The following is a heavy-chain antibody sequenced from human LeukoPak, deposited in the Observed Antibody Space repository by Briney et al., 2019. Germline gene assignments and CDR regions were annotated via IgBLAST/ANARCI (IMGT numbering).Heavy chain of an antibody. CDR3: VRDPDVVRGVNFDS. CDR2: INQDGSVK. V-gene: IGHV3-7*01. CDR1: GFTFSNYW. D-gene: IGHD3-10*01. Sequence: GGSLRLSCAASGFTFSNYWMTWVRQAPGKGLEWVANINQDGSVKNYVDSVKGRFTISRDNAKNSLYLQMNSLRAEDTAVYYCVRDPDVVRGVNFDSWGQGTLVTVSS. J-gene: IGHJ4*02.